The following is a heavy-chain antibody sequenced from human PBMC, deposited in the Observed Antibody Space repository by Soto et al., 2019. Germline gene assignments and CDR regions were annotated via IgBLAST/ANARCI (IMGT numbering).Heavy chain of an antibody. CDR3: AKRHYYGSGSLDY. CDR1: GFTFSDYA. CDR2: IGGST. V-gene: IGHV3-23*01. D-gene: IGHD3-10*01. J-gene: IGHJ4*02. Sequence: GSLRLSCAASGFTFSDYAMTWVRQAPGKGLEWVSAIGGSTFYADSVKGRFTISRDNSKNTLYLQMNNLRAEDTAIYYCAKRHYYGSGSLDYWGQGTLVTVSS.